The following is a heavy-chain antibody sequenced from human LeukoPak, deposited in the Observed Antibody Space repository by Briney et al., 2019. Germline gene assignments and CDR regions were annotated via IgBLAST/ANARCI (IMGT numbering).Heavy chain of an antibody. Sequence: GGSLRLSCAASGFTFSSYGMHWVRQAPGKGLEWLSIIWHDGNNKYYADSVKGRFTISRDNAKNSLYLQMNSLRAEDTAVYYCARGATYYYESKPYDAFDIWGQGTMVTVSS. V-gene: IGHV3-33*01. J-gene: IGHJ3*02. CDR1: GFTFSSYG. CDR2: IWHDGNNK. D-gene: IGHD3-22*01. CDR3: ARGATYYYESKPYDAFDI.